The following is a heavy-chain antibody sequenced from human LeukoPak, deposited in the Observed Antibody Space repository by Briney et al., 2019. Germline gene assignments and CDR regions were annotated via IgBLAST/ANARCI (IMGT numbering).Heavy chain of an antibody. CDR1: GFTFRSYG. J-gene: IGHJ3*01. CDR3: AKDKSGSYYPDAFDV. CDR2: IRYGGSNK. V-gene: IGHV3-30*02. D-gene: IGHD1-26*01. Sequence: GGPLRLSCAASGFTFRSYGMHWVRQAPGKGLDGVAFIRYGGSNKDYADSVKGRFTISRDNSKNTLYLQMNSLRAEDTAVYYCAKDKSGSYYPDAFDVWGQGTMVTVSS.